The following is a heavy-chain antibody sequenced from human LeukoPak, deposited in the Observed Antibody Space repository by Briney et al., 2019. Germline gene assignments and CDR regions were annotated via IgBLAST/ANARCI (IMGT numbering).Heavy chain of an antibody. J-gene: IGHJ4*02. CDR3: ARYDYGRSGFDY. D-gene: IGHD5-12*01. CDR2: IYSGGTT. V-gene: IGHV3-66*01. Sequence: GGSLRLSCAASGFTVSTNYMTWVRQAPGKGLEWVSVIYSGGTTYYADSVKGRFSISRDNSKNTLYLQMDSLRAEDTAVYYCARYDYGRSGFDYWGQGTLVTVSS. CDR1: GFTVSTNY.